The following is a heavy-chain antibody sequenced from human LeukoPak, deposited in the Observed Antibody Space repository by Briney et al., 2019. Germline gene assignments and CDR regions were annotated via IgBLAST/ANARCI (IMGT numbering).Heavy chain of an antibody. CDR2: INPNSGGT. CDR3: ARADRLHGGPYLIGP. J-gene: IGHJ5*02. CDR1: GYSFTDYY. Sequence: ASVKVSCKTSGYSFTDYYMHWVRQAPGQGLEWMGWINPNSGGTNSAQKFQGRVTMTRDTSITTVYMEVSWLTSDDTAIYYCARADRLHGGPYLIGPWGQGTLVTVSS. V-gene: IGHV1-2*02. D-gene: IGHD2-21*01.